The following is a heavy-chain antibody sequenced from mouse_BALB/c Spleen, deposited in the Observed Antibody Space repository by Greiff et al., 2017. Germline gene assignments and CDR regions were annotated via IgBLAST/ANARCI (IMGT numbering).Heavy chain of an antibody. CDR2: ISSGGGST. CDR3: ARRTITYAMDY. J-gene: IGHJ4*01. CDR1: GFAFSSYD. Sequence: DVKLVESGGGLVKPGGSLKLSCAASGFAFSSYDMSWVRQTPEKRLEWVAYISSGGGSTYYPDTVKGRFTISRDNAKNTLYLQMSSLKSEDTAMYYCARRTITYAMDYWGQGTSVTVSS. D-gene: IGHD1-1*01. V-gene: IGHV5-12-1*01.